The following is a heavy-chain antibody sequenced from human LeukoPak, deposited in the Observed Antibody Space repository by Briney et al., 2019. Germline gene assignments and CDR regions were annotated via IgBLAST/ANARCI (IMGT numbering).Heavy chain of an antibody. D-gene: IGHD1-14*01. CDR2: ISSSGSII. CDR3: ARGTLNIPGEHGAFDY. CDR1: GFTFSDYY. J-gene: IGHJ4*02. Sequence: GGSLRLSCAASGFTFSDYYMSWIRQAPGKGLEWVSYISSSGSIIYYADSVKGRFTISRDNAKNSLYLQMNRLRAEDTAVYYCARGTLNIPGEHGAFDYWGQGTLVTVSS. V-gene: IGHV3-11*01.